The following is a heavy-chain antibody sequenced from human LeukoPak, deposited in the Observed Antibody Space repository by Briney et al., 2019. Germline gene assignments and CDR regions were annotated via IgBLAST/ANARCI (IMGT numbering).Heavy chain of an antibody. V-gene: IGHV4-39*07. CDR2: IFYSGST. CDR3: ARVVRGELYYYYMDV. CDR1: GGSISTSNYY. D-gene: IGHD1-26*01. Sequence: PSETLSLTCTVSGGSISTSNYYWGWIRQPPGKGLEWIGNIFYSGSTYYSPSLKSRVTISLDTSRNQFSLKLSSVTAADTAVYYCARVVRGELYYYYMDVWGKGTTVTISS. J-gene: IGHJ6*03.